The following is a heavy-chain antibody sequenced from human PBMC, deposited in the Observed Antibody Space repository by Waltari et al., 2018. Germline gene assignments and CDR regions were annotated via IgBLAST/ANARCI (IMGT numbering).Heavy chain of an antibody. V-gene: IGHV3-30*02. D-gene: IGHD2-2*02. Sequence: QVQLVESGGGVVQPGGSLKLSCAASGFTFSSNGMHGVRQAPGKGLEWVAFIRYDGSYKYYSDSVKGRFTISRDNSKNTLYLQMNALRAEDTAVYYCAKLYPKGINDYWGQGTLVTVSS. CDR2: IRYDGSYK. CDR3: AKLYPKGINDY. J-gene: IGHJ4*02. CDR1: GFTFSSNG.